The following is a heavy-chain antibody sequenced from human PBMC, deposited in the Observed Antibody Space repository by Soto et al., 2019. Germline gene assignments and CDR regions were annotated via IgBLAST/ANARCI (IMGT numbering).Heavy chain of an antibody. J-gene: IGHJ4*02. CDR2: INHSGST. CDR1: GGSFSGYY. Sequence: PSETLSLTCAVYGGSFSGYYWSWIRQPPGKGLEWIGEINHSGSTNYNPSLKSRVTISVDTSKNQFSLKLSSVTAADTAVYYCVRSKSSRPQLNYWGQGTLVTVSS. CDR3: VRSKSSRPQLNY. V-gene: IGHV4-34*01. D-gene: IGHD3-10*01.